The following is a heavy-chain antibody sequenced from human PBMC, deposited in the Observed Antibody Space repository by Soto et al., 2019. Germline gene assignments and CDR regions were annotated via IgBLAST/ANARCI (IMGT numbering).Heavy chain of an antibody. CDR2: IFSNDVK. CDR3: ARADDSYSVDY. V-gene: IGHV2-26*01. CDR1: GFSLTNDGMG. D-gene: IGHD2-15*01. J-gene: IGHJ4*02. Sequence: QVTLKESGPVLVKPTETLTLTCTVSGFSLTNDGMGESWIRQTPGKALEWLAHIFSNDVKYYTTSLRSRLTISKDTSKSHVVLTMTNVDPADTATYYCARADDSYSVDYWGQGTLVTVSS.